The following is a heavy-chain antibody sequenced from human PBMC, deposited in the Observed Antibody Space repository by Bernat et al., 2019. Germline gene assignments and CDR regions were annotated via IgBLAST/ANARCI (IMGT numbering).Heavy chain of an antibody. CDR2: ISGSGGST. CDR3: AKDDYGDPYYFDY. D-gene: IGHD4-17*01. V-gene: IGHV3-23*01. J-gene: IGHJ4*02. Sequence: EVQLLESGGGLVQPGGSLRLSCAASGFTFSSYAMSWVRQAPGKGLEWVSAISGSGGSTYYADSVKGRFTISRDNAKNTLYLQMNSLGAEDTAVYYCAKDDYGDPYYFDYWGQGTLVTVSS. CDR1: GFTFSSYA.